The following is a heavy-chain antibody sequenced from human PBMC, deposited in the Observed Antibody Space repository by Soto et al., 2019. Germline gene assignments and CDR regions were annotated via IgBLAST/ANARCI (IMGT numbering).Heavy chain of an antibody. V-gene: IGHV1-58*01. CDR2: IVVGSGNT. CDR3: AAAWYYYGSGSTHAFDI. CDR1: GFTFTSSA. D-gene: IGHD3-10*01. Sequence: SVKVSCKASGFTFTSSAVQWVRQARGQRLEWIGWIVVGSGNTNYAQKFQERVTITRDMSTSTAYMELSSLRSEDTAVYYCAAAWYYYGSGSTHAFDIWGQGTMVTVSS. J-gene: IGHJ3*02.